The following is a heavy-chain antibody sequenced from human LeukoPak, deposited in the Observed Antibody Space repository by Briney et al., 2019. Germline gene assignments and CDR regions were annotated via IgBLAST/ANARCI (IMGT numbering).Heavy chain of an antibody. Sequence: ASVKVSCKASGYTFTSHHMHWVRQAPGQGLEWMGIINPSGGSTNYAQKFQGRVTITADESTSTAYMELSSLRSEDTAVYYCARTLPNYYDSSGYSYFDYWGQGTLVTVSS. J-gene: IGHJ4*02. D-gene: IGHD3-22*01. V-gene: IGHV1-46*01. CDR2: INPSGGST. CDR3: ARTLPNYYDSSGYSYFDY. CDR1: GYTFTSHH.